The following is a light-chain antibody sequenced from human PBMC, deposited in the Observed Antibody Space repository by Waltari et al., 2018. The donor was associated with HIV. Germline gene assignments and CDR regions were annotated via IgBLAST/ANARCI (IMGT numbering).Light chain of an antibody. J-gene: IGLJ2*01. CDR2: DTH. CDR1: SSNIENHY. Sequence: QSVLTQPPSMSAAPGQKVTISCSGSSSNIENHYVSWYLHVPGKAPKLLIYDTHKRATGIPDRFSASKSGTAANLVITGLQTGDEADYYCGTWDRILRAAIFGGGTKVTVL. V-gene: IGLV1-51*01. CDR3: GTWDRILRAAI.